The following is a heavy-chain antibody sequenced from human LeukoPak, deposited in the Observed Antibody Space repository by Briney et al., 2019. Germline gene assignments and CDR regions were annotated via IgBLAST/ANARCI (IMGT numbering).Heavy chain of an antibody. V-gene: IGHV3-53*01. Sequence: GGSLRLSCAASGFTVITNDMTWVRQAPGKGLEWVSAFYSDGNTKYADSVQGRFTISRDNSKNTLYLEMNSLSPDGTAVYYCARGVEPLAANTLAYWGQGTLVTVSS. CDR3: ARGVEPLAANTLAY. J-gene: IGHJ4*02. CDR2: FYSDGNT. D-gene: IGHD1-14*01. CDR1: GFTVITND.